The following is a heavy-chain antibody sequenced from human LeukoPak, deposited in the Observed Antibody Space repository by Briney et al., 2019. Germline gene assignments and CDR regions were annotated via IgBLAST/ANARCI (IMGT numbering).Heavy chain of an antibody. CDR3: ARDNSVEDTAWWFDP. D-gene: IGHD4-23*01. Sequence: EASVKVSCKASGYTFTSYGISWVRQAPGQGLEWMGLINPTGGSTNYAQNFQGRVTMTRDTSTSTVYTELSSLRSEDTAVYYCARDNSVEDTAWWFDPWGQGTLVTVSS. CDR2: INPTGGST. CDR1: GYTFTSYG. V-gene: IGHV1-46*01. J-gene: IGHJ5*02.